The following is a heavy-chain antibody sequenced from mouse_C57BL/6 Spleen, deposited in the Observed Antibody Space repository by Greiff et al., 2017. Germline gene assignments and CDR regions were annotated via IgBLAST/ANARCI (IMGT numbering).Heavy chain of an antibody. CDR2: ISYDGSN. Sequence: DVKLQESGPGLVKPSQSLSLTCSVTGYSITSGYYWNWIRQFPGNKLEWMGYISYDGSNNYNPSLKNRISITRDTSKNQFFLKLNSVTTEDTATYYCAREGYYYGSSRYFDVWGTGTTVTVSS. CDR1: GYSITSGYY. CDR3: AREGYYYGSSRYFDV. J-gene: IGHJ1*03. V-gene: IGHV3-6*01. D-gene: IGHD1-1*01.